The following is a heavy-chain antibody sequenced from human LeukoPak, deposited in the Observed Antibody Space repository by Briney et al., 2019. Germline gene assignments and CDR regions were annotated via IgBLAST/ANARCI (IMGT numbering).Heavy chain of an antibody. D-gene: IGHD3-10*01. J-gene: IGHJ3*02. CDR2: ISVYNGNT. CDR3: ARDRVYYGSGSYDGFDI. CDR1: GGTFSSYA. Sequence: VASVKVSCKASGGTFSSYAISWVRQAPGQGLEWMGWISVYNGNTNYAQKLQGRVTMTTDTSTSTAYMELRSLRSDDTAVYYCARDRVYYGSGSYDGFDIWGQGTMVTVSS. V-gene: IGHV1-18*01.